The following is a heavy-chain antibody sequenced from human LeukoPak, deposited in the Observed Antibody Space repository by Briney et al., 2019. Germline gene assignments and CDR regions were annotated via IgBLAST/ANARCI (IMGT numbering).Heavy chain of an antibody. CDR3: ARGMTTVTTRAFDY. J-gene: IGHJ4*02. V-gene: IGHV4-39*07. Sequence: PSETLSLTCSVSGDSISTSSYYWGWIRQPPGKGLEWIGTIYYSGSTYYNPSLKSRVTISVDTSKNQFSLKLSSVTAADTAVYYCARGMTTVTTRAFDYWGQGTLVTVSS. CDR2: IYYSGST. CDR1: GDSISTSSYY. D-gene: IGHD4-17*01.